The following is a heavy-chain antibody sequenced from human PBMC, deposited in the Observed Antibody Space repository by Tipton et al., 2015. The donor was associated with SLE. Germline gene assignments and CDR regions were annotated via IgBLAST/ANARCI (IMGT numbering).Heavy chain of an antibody. J-gene: IGHJ6*03. CDR3: ARDVGHMDV. V-gene: IGHV4-59*12. D-gene: IGHD1-26*01. CDR1: GGAISNYY. Sequence: TLSLTCTVSGGAISNYYWNWIRQSPGKGLEWIGIIYHTGTTNYSPSLQRRVAISVDTSNNQISLKVTSVTAADTAVYYCARDVGHMDVWGKGTTVTVSS. CDR2: IYHTGTT.